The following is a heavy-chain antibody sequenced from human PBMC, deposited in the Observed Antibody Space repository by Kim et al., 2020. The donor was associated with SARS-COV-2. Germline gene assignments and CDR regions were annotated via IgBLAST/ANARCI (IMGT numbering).Heavy chain of an antibody. CDR1: GGSISSGGYY. D-gene: IGHD5-12*01. J-gene: IGHJ3*02. V-gene: IGHV4-31*03. CDR3: ARISDVDIVAHDAFDI. CDR2: IYYSGST. Sequence: SETLSLTCTVSGGSISSGGYYWSWIRQHPGKGLEWIGYIYYSGSTYYNPSLKSRVTISVDTSKNQFSLKLSSVTAADTAVYYCARISDVDIVAHDAFDIWGQGTMVTVSS.